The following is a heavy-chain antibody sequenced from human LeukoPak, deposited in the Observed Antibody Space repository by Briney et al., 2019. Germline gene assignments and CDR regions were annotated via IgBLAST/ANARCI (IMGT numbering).Heavy chain of an antibody. D-gene: IGHD4-17*01. V-gene: IGHV3-23*01. J-gene: IGHJ3*01. Sequence: GGSLRLSCVGSEFTFGSYAMTWVRLAPGKGLEWVSSIKGNGAYANYADSVRGRFTTSRDNSKNTLYLQMNSLRAEDTAVYYCGRDPNGDYVGAFEFWGPGTLVSVSS. CDR3: GRDPNGDYVGAFEF. CDR2: IKGNGAYA. CDR1: EFTFGSYA.